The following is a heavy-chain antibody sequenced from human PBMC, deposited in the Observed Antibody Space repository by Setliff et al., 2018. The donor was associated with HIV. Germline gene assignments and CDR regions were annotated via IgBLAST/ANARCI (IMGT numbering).Heavy chain of an antibody. CDR1: GLTFNRYW. J-gene: IGHJ1*01. Sequence: HPGGSLRLSCVVSGLTFNRYWMSWVRQVPGKWLEWVSVISFDGSNKYYADSVKGRFTISRDNSKNTLYLQMNSLRAEDTAVYYCARAGYNFCSGKYFQHWGQGTLVTVSS. CDR2: ISFDGSNK. CDR3: ARAGYNFCSGKYFQH. D-gene: IGHD3-3*01. V-gene: IGHV3-30*03.